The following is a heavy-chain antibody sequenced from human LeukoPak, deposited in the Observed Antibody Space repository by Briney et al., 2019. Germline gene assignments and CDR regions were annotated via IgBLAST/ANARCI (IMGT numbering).Heavy chain of an antibody. CDR1: GFTFSRHG. D-gene: IGHD3-3*01. J-gene: IGHJ4*02. CDR2: MSNDGSRK. V-gene: IGHV3-30*03. Sequence: GGSLRLSCAPSGFTFSRHGMHWVRQAPGKGLEWVAIMSNDGSRKYYAHSVEGRFTISRDNSKNTLYLQMDSLRAEDTAVYYCARDRAWNYFDYWGQGTLVTVPS. CDR3: ARDRAWNYFDY.